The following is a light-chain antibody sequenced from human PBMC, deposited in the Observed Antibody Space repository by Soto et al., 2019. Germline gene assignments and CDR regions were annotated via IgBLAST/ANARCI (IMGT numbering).Light chain of an antibody. CDR1: SSNIGAGYD. Sequence: QSVLTQPPSVSGAPGQRVTISCTGSSSNIGAGYDVHWYQHLPGTAPKLHIFGNTNRPSGVPDRFSGSKSGTSASLAITGLQAEDEADYYCQSYDSSLSAYVFGPGTKLTVL. J-gene: IGLJ1*01. V-gene: IGLV1-40*01. CDR2: GNT. CDR3: QSYDSSLSAYV.